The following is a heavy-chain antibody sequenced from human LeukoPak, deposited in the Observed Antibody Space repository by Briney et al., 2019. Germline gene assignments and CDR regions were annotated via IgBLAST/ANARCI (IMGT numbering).Heavy chain of an antibody. Sequence: SVKVSCKASGGTFSSYAISWVRQAPGQGLEWMGRIIPILGIANYAQKFQGRVTITADKSTSTAYMELSSLGSEDTAVYYCARANCSSASCYPDYWGQGTLVTVSS. CDR1: GGTFSSYA. J-gene: IGHJ4*02. CDR3: ARANCSSASCYPDY. CDR2: IIPILGIA. V-gene: IGHV1-69*04. D-gene: IGHD2-2*01.